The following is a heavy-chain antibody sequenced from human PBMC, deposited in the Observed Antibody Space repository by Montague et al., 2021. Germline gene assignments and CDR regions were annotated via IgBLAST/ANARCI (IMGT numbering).Heavy chain of an antibody. CDR1: GFTFSTYW. Sequence: SLRLSCAASGFTFSTYWMAWVRRAPGKGLEWVANINQDGSTRNYXDSVKGRFTISRDNAKNSLSLQMNSLRVEDTAIYYCARDSSGSLDYWGQGTLVTVSS. V-gene: IGHV3-7*01. CDR2: INQDGSTR. J-gene: IGHJ4*02. CDR3: ARDSSGSLDY. D-gene: IGHD5-12*01.